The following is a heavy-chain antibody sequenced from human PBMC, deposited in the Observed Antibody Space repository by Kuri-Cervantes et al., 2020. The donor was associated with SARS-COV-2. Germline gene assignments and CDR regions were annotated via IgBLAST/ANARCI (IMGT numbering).Heavy chain of an antibody. CDR3: ARDTVMITFGGVIVYPDY. CDR2: VNHRGST. D-gene: IGHD3-16*02. V-gene: IGHV4-34*01. J-gene: IGHJ4*02. CDR1: GESFSGYY. Sequence: GSLRLSCAFYGESFSGYYWNWIRQSPGKGLEWIGEVNHRGSTNYNPSLKSRVTISVDTSSKQFSLHLGSVTAADTAVYYCARDTVMITFGGVIVYPDYWGQGTLVTVSS.